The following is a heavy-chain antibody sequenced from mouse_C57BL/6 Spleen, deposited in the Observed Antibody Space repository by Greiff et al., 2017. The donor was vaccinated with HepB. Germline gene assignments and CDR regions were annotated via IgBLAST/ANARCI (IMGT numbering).Heavy chain of an antibody. D-gene: IGHD2-1*01. CDR2: IDPETGGT. CDR3: TRYGNYVGYYFDY. V-gene: IGHV1-15*01. Sequence: QVQLKQSGAELVRPGASVTLSCKASGYTFTDYEMHWVKQTPVHGLEWIGVIDPETGGTAYNQKFKGKAILTADKSSSTAYMELRSLSSEDAAVYYGTRYGNYVGYYFDYWGPGTTLTVSS. CDR1: GYTFTDYE. J-gene: IGHJ2*01.